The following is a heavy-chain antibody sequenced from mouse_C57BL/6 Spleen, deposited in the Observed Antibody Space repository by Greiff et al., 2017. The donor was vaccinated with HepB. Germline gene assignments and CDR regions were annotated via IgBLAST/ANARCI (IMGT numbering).Heavy chain of an antibody. CDR1: GYTFTSYW. CDR2: IDPSDSYT. J-gene: IGHJ3*01. Sequence: QVQLQQPGAELVMPGASVKLSCKASGYTFTSYWMHWVKQRPGQGLEWIGEIDPSDSYTNYNQKFKGKSTLTVDKSSSTAYMQLSSLTSEDSAVYYCARKYYYYDGFAYWGQGTLVTVSA. V-gene: IGHV1-69*01. D-gene: IGHD2-4*01. CDR3: ARKYYYYDGFAY.